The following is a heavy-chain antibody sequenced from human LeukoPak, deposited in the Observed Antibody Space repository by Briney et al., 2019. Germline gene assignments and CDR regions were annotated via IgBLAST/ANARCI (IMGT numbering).Heavy chain of an antibody. CDR1: GYTFTSYG. CDR2: ISAYNGNT. J-gene: IGHJ5*02. CDR3: ARVRATYSSSSRFDP. V-gene: IGHV1-18*01. D-gene: IGHD6-6*01. Sequence: GASVKVSFKASGYTFTSYGISWVRQAPGQGLEWMGWISAYNGNTNYAQKLQGRVTMTTDTSTSTAYMELRSLRSDDTAVYYCARVRATYSSSSRFDPWGQGTLVTVSS.